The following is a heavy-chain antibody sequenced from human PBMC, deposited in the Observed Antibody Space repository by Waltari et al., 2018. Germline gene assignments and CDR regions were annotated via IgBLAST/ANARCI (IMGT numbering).Heavy chain of an antibody. CDR1: GYSISSGYY. Sequence: QVQLQESGPGLVKPSETLSLTCAVSGYSISSGYYWGWIRQPPGKGLEWIGSIYHSGSTYYSPSLKSRVTISVDTSKNQFSLKLSSVTAADTAVYYCARHPRYFLDYWGQGTLVTVSS. D-gene: IGHD1-20*01. V-gene: IGHV4-38-2*01. J-gene: IGHJ4*02. CDR2: IYHSGST. CDR3: ARHPRYFLDY.